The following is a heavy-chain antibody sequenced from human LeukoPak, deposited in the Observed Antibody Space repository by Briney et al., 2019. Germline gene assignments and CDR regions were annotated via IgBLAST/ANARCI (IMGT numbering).Heavy chain of an antibody. D-gene: IGHD6-13*01. CDR1: GFTFSSYA. CDR2: ISGSGGST. V-gene: IGHV3-23*01. J-gene: IGHJ5*02. Sequence: GGSLRLSCAASGFTFSSYAMSWVRQAPGKGLEWVSAISGSGGSTYYADSVKGRFTISRDNSKNTLYLQMNSLRAEDTAVYYCAKESLGIAAAENWFDPWGQGTLVTVSS. CDR3: AKESLGIAAAENWFDP.